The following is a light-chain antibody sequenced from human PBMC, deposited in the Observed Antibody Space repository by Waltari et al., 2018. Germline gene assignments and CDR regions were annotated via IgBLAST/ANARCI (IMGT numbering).Light chain of an antibody. Sequence: DIVMTQSPDSLAVSLGERATINCKSSQSLLYSSNNKNYLAWYQQKQGQPPRLLISWASTRESGVPDRFSGGGSGTDFTLTISSLQAEDVAVYYCQQYYSSRTFGQGTKVEIK. J-gene: IGKJ1*01. CDR3: QQYYSSRT. CDR2: WAS. CDR1: QSLLYSSNNKNY. V-gene: IGKV4-1*01.